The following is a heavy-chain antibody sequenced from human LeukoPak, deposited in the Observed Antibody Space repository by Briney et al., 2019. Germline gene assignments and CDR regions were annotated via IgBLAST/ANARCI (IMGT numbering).Heavy chain of an antibody. D-gene: IGHD5-24*01. J-gene: IGHJ4*02. CDR1: GFTFSSYG. V-gene: IGHV3-30*03. CDR2: VSYDGSNK. CDR3: ARGAGYNYPYYFDY. Sequence: GGSLRLSCAASGFTFSSYGMHWVRQAPGKGLEWVAVVSYDGSNKYYADSVKGRFTISRDNSKNTLYLQMNSLRAEDTAVYYCARGAGYNYPYYFDYWGQGTLVTVSS.